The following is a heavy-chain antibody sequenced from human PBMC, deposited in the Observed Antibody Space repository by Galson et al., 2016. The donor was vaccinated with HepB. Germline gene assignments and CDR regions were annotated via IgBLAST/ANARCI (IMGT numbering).Heavy chain of an antibody. CDR3: ARDAATLNSPRVDY. D-gene: IGHD4-23*01. J-gene: IGHJ4*02. CDR2: ISGSGYPL. Sequence: SLRLSCAASGFIFSDYEMNWVRLALGKGLEWVAYISGSGYPLYNEGCVKGRFTISGDNAKNSLYLQMNSLTDEDTAIYYCARDAATLNSPRVDYWGQGTLVTVSS. CDR1: GFIFSDYE. V-gene: IGHV3-48*03.